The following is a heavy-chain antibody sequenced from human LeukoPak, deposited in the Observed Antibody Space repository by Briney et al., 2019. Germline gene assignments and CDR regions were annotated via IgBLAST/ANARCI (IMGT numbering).Heavy chain of an antibody. CDR2: IKEDGGEK. CDR1: GFTLSWYW. D-gene: IGHD1-26*01. J-gene: IGHJ4*02. Sequence: GGSLRLSCAASGFTLSWYWMTWVRQAPGKGLEWVASIKEDGGEKYYVDSVKGRFTISRDNSKNSLHLQMNSLRAEDTAVYHCTREKQVGASSDYWGQGTLVTVSS. CDR3: TREKQVGASSDY. V-gene: IGHV3-7*01.